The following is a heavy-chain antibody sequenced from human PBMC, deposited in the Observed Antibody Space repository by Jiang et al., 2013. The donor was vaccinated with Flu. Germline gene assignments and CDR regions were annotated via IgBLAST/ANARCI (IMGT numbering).Heavy chain of an antibody. J-gene: IGHJ4*02. CDR3: VKPQMNSEMDFLLDS. CDR2: TSNDGIDT. D-gene: IGHD3/OR15-3a*01. CDR1: GFVFSAYG. Sequence: VQLLESGGGVVQPGGSLRLSCAASGFVFSAYGMHWVRQAPGKGPEWVAVTSNDGIDTYFAESVRGRFTVSKDNSRDISYLQMNSLRGDDTAVYYCVKPQMNSEMDFLLDSWGQGTLVAVSS. V-gene: IGHV3-30*18.